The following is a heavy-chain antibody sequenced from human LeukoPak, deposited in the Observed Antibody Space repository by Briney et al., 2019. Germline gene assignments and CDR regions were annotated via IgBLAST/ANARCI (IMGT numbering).Heavy chain of an antibody. J-gene: IGHJ5*02. CDR1: GYTFTGYY. Sequence: SVKVSCKASGYTFTGYYMHWVRQAPGQGLEWMGWIKPNNGGTNYAQKFQGRVTMTRDTSISTAYMELSRLRSDDTAVYYCARARGDIVVVPAAIWFDPWGQGTLVTVSS. CDR2: IKPNNGGT. D-gene: IGHD2-2*01. V-gene: IGHV1-2*02. CDR3: ARARGDIVVVPAAIWFDP.